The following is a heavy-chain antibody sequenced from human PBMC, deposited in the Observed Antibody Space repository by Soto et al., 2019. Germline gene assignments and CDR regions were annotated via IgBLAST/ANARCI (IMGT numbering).Heavy chain of an antibody. CDR1: GFTFSDYA. Sequence: EVQLLESGGGLAQPGGSLRLSCAASGFTFSDYAMSWVRQAPGKGLEWVSGISGVGGTTFYADSVKGRFTISRDNAKNSLYLQMNSLRDEDTAVYYCARDSTDTDNGSYSGDYWGQGTLVTVSS. CDR2: ISGVGGTT. CDR3: ARDSTDTDNGSYSGDY. J-gene: IGHJ4*02. D-gene: IGHD1-26*01. V-gene: IGHV3-23*01.